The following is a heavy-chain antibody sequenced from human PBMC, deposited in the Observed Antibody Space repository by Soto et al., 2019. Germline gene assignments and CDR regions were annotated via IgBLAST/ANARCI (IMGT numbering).Heavy chain of an antibody. CDR3: AQCYYYYGMDV. J-gene: IGHJ6*02. CDR1: GGSISSSSYY. D-gene: IGHD6-19*01. CDR2: IYYSGST. V-gene: IGHV4-39*01. Sequence: SETLFLTCTVSGGSISSSSYYWGWIRQPPGKGLEWIGSIYYSGSTYYNPSLKSRVTISVDTSKNQFSLKLSSVTAADTAVYYCAQCYYYYGMDVWGQGTTVTVSS.